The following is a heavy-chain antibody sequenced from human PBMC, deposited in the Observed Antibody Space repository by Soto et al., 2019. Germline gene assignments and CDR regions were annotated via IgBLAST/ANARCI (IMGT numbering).Heavy chain of an antibody. CDR3: ARAREVRGVIGPFDY. CDR1: GFTFSSYS. CDR2: ISSSSSYI. Sequence: GGSLRLSCAASGFTFSSYSMNWVRQAPGKGLEWVSSISSSSSYIYYADSVKGRFTISRDNAKNSLYLQMNSLRAEDTAVYYCARAREVRGVIGPFDYWGQGTLVTVSS. D-gene: IGHD3-10*01. J-gene: IGHJ4*02. V-gene: IGHV3-21*01.